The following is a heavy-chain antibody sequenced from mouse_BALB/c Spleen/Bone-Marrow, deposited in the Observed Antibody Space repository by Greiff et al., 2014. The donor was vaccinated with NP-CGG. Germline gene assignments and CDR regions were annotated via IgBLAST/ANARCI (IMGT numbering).Heavy chain of an antibody. J-gene: IGHJ3*01. D-gene: IGHD3-3*01. Sequence: QVTLKESGAELARPGASVKLSCKASGYTFTSYWMQWVKQRPGQGLEWIGAIYPGDGDTRYTQKFKGKATLTADKSSSTAYMQLSSLASEDSAVYYCAKEGRGAYWGQGTLVTVSA. CDR2: IYPGDGDT. CDR3: AKEGRGAY. V-gene: IGHV1-87*01. CDR1: GYTFTSYW.